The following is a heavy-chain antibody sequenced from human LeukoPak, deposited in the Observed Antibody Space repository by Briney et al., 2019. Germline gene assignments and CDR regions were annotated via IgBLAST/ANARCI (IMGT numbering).Heavy chain of an antibody. Sequence: ASVKVSCKASGGTFSSYAISWVRQAPGQGLEWMGGIIPIFGTANYAQKFQGRVTITTDESTSTAYMELSSLRSEDTAVYYCARPGIAAAGNGGGLDYWGQGTLVTVSS. CDR2: IIPIFGTA. CDR1: GGTFSSYA. D-gene: IGHD6-13*01. J-gene: IGHJ4*02. V-gene: IGHV1-69*05. CDR3: ARPGIAAAGNGGGLDY.